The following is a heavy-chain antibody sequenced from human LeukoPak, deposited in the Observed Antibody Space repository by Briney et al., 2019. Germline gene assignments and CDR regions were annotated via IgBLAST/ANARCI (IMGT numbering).Heavy chain of an antibody. CDR2: ISSSSSYI. CDR1: GFTFSSYS. Sequence: GGSLRLSCAASGFTFSSYSMNWVRQAPGKGLEWVSSISSSSSYIYYADSVKGRFTISRDNAKNSLYLQMNSLRAEDTAVYYCAREGLDGSGSYYNWGQGTLVTVSS. J-gene: IGHJ4*02. CDR3: AREGLDGSGSYYN. V-gene: IGHV3-21*01. D-gene: IGHD3-10*01.